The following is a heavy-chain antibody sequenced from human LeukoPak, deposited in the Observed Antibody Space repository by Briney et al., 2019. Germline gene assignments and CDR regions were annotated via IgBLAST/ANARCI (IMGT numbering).Heavy chain of an antibody. CDR1: GGTFSSYA. J-gene: IGHJ6*04. V-gene: IGHV1-69*05. CDR2: IIPIFGTA. CDR3: ASSRDPQQPRDV. D-gene: IGHD1/OR15-1a*01. Sequence: GASVKVSCKASGGTFSSYAISWVRQAPGQGLEWMGGIIPIFGTANYAQKFQGRVTITTDGSTSTAYMELSSLRSEDTAVYYCASSRDPQQPRDVWGKGTTVTVSS.